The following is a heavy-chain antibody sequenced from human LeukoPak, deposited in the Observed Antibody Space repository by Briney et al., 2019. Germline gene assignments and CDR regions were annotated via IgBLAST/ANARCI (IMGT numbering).Heavy chain of an antibody. D-gene: IGHD5-18*01. CDR1: GGSISSYY. Sequence: PSETLSLTCTVSGGSISSYYWSWIRQPPGKGLEWIGYIYYSGSTSYNPSLKSRVTISVDTSKNQFSLKLSSVTAADTAVYYCARGYSYGLVYFDYWGQGTLVTVSS. CDR2: IYYSGST. V-gene: IGHV4-59*01. J-gene: IGHJ4*02. CDR3: ARGYSYGLVYFDY.